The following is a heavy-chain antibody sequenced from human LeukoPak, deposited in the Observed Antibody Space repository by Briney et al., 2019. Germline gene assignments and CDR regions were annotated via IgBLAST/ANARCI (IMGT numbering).Heavy chain of an antibody. D-gene: IGHD4-17*01. CDR2: IYYSRST. Sequence: PSETLSLTCTVSGGSISSSSYYWGWIRQPPGKGLECIGSIYYSRSTYYNPSLKSRVTISVDTSKHQFSLKLSSVTAADTAVYYCARQEDDYGDSCFDYWGQGTLVTVSS. V-gene: IGHV4-39*01. CDR1: GGSISSSSYY. J-gene: IGHJ4*02. CDR3: ARQEDDYGDSCFDY.